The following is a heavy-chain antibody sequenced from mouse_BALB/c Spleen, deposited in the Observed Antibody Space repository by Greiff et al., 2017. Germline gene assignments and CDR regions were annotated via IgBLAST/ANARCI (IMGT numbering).Heavy chain of an antibody. Sequence: QVQLQQSGPELVKPGASVRISCKASGYTFTSYYIHWVKQRPGQGLEWIGWIYPGNVNTKYNEKFKGKATLTADKSSSTAYMQLSSLTSEDSAVYFCARSGDDYGFDYWGQGTTLTVSS. CDR1: GYTFTSYY. V-gene: IGHV1S56*01. J-gene: IGHJ2*01. CDR3: ARSGDDYGFDY. D-gene: IGHD2-4*01. CDR2: IYPGNVNT.